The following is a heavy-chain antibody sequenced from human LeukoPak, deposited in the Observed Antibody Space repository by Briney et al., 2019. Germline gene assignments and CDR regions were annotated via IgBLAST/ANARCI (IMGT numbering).Heavy chain of an antibody. CDR3: AREGGSGSERYFDY. Sequence: GSLSLSCAASGFTFSSYSMNWVRQAPGKGLEWVAVIWNDGSEKHHADSVKGRFSISRDNSKNILYLQMNSLRAEDTAVYYCAREGGSGSERYFDYWGQGILVTVSS. J-gene: IGHJ4*02. D-gene: IGHD1-26*01. V-gene: IGHV3-33*08. CDR2: IWNDGSEK. CDR1: GFTFSSYS.